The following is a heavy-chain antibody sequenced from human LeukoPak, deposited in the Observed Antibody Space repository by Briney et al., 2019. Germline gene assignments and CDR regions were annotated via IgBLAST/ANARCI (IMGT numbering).Heavy chain of an antibody. Sequence: PSETLSLTCDVSGGSISSGLYSWSWIRQPLGKGLEWIGYIYHTGSTYYNPSLKSRVTISVDTSKNQFSLRLSSVTAADTAVYYCARLQYCGGTSCYWFGPWGQGTLVTVSS. CDR2: IYHTGST. D-gene: IGHD2-2*01. CDR1: GGSISSGLYS. J-gene: IGHJ5*02. CDR3: ARLQYCGGTSCYWFGP. V-gene: IGHV4-30-2*01.